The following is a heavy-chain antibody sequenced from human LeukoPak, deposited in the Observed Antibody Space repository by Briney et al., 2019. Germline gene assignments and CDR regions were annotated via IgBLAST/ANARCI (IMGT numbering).Heavy chain of an antibody. CDR1: GYRFSSYW. J-gene: IGHJ2*01. V-gene: IGHV5-51*01. CDR3: ARKTTLGWYFDL. Sequence: GESLKISCKDSGYRFSSYWIAWVRQMPGKGLEYIGIIYPGDSDTRYSPSFQGQVAISADKSISTAYLQWSSLKASDTAMYYCARKTTLGWYFDLWGRGTLVTVSS. D-gene: IGHD4-11*01. CDR2: IYPGDSDT.